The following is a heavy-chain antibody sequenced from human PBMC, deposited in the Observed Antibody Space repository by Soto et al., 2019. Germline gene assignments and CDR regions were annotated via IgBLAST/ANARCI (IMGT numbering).Heavy chain of an antibody. D-gene: IGHD4-17*01. CDR3: ARALTTVTIGDYYGMDV. CDR1: GGSFSGYY. J-gene: IGHJ6*02. V-gene: IGHV4-34*01. Sequence: SSETLSLTCAVYGGSFSGYYWSWIRQPPGKGLEWIGEINHSGSTNYNLSLKSRVTISVDTSKNQFSLKLSSVTAADTAVYYCARALTTVTIGDYYGMDVWGQGTTVTVSS. CDR2: INHSGST.